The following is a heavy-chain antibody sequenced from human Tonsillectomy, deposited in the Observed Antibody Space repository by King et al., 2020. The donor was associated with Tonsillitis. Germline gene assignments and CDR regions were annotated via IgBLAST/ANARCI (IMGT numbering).Heavy chain of an antibody. V-gene: IGHV1-2*02. CDR3: ARTHPTSVTLGY. CDR2: ISPNSGVT. Sequence: VQLVESGAELKKPGASVKVSCKASGYTFTDYYIHWVRQAPGQGLEWMGWISPNSGVTNYAQKFQGRVSMTRDSSISTAYMDLNSLRSDDTAVYYCARTHPTSVTLGYWGLGTLVTVSS. D-gene: IGHD2-21*02. J-gene: IGHJ4*02. CDR1: GYTFTDYY.